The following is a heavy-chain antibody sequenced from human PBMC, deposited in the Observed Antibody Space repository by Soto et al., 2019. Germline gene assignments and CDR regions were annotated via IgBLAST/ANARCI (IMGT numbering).Heavy chain of an antibody. Sequence: GGSLRLSCAASGFTFSSYGMHWVRQAPGKGLAWVAVISYDGSKKYSADSVKGRFTISRDNSKNTLYLQMSSLRAEDTAVYYCAKVDGSGHYYYGMDVWGQGTTVTVSS. CDR1: GFTFSSYG. V-gene: IGHV3-30*18. J-gene: IGHJ6*02. D-gene: IGHD3-22*01. CDR3: AKVDGSGHYYYGMDV. CDR2: ISYDGSKK.